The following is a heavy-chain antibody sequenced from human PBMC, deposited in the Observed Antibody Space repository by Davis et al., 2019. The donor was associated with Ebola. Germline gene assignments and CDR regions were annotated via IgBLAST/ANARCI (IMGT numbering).Heavy chain of an antibody. CDR2: ISGSGGST. CDR3: AKGPDIVVVEDYYYMDV. D-gene: IGHD2-15*01. V-gene: IGHV3-23*01. J-gene: IGHJ6*03. CDR1: GFTFSRYA. Sequence: GESPKIPCAAFGFTFSRYAMSWVRQAPGKGLEWVSAISGSGGSTYYADSVKGRFTISRDNSKNTLYLQMNSLRAEDTAVYYCAKGPDIVVVEDYYYMDVWGKGTTVTVSS.